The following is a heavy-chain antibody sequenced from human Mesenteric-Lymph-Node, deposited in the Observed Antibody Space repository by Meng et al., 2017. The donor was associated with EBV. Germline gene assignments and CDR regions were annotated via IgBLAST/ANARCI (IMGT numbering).Heavy chain of an antibody. CDR2: INPNSGST. CDR1: GYTFIDYY. J-gene: IGHJ4*02. Sequence: QVQLVQSGAEVKKPGAYVRVSCRASGYTFIDYYIHWVRQAPGQGLEWLGRINPNSGSTNYAQKFRGRVTMTRDSSITTVYMELSNLRSDDTAVYYCARLGYYYHNTGSYTYFFDYWGQVALVTVSS. V-gene: IGHV1-2*06. D-gene: IGHD3-22*01. CDR3: ARLGYYYHNTGSYTYFFDY.